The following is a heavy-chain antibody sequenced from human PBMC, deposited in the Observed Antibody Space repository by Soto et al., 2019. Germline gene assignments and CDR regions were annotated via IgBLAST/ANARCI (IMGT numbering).Heavy chain of an antibody. Sequence: XSLRLSCAASGXTFSRYAMSWVRQAPGKGLEWVSGISSSGDSTYYADSVKGRFTISRENSKNTLYLQMNSMGAEDTAVYYCAKTVPGTTYWGQGTLVPVSS. V-gene: IGHV3-23*01. CDR2: ISSSGDST. CDR3: AKTVPGTTY. J-gene: IGHJ4*02. D-gene: IGHD6-19*01. CDR1: GXTFSRYA.